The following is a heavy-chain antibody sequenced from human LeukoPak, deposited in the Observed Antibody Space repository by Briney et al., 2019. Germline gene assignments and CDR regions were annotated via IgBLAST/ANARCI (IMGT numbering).Heavy chain of an antibody. CDR3: ARGHYYDSSGHDAFDI. Sequence: SETLSLTCTVSGGSISSSSYYWGWIRQPPGKGLEWIGYIYYSGSTNYNPSLKSRVTISVDTSKNQFSLKLSSVTAADTAVYYCARGHYYDSSGHDAFDIWGQGTMVTVSS. CDR2: IYYSGST. J-gene: IGHJ3*02. D-gene: IGHD3-22*01. V-gene: IGHV4-61*05. CDR1: GGSISSSSYY.